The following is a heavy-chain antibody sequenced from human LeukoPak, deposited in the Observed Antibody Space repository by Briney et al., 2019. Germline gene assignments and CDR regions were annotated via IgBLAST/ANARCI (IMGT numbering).Heavy chain of an antibody. CDR1: VYTFEVYA. J-gene: IGHJ5*02. V-gene: IGHV3-9*01. Sequence: GGSLRLSCAASVYTFEVYAMHCVRQAPGKGLEWVSGISWNSGSIGYADSVKGRFTISRDNAKNSLYLHMNSLRAEDTALYYCAKSGGRDGYWSGGSSLRRPIDPWGQGTLVTVSS. CDR2: ISWNSGSI. D-gene: IGHD2-15*01. CDR3: AKSGGRDGYWSGGSSLRRPIDP.